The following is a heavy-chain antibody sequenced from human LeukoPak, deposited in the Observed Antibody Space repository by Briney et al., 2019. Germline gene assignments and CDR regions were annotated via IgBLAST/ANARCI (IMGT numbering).Heavy chain of an antibody. D-gene: IGHD3-3*01. CDR3: AKDRLSYYDFWSGYPYSFDY. CDR2: ISGSGGST. CDR1: GFTFSSYA. Sequence: GGSLRLSCAASGFTFSSYAMSWVRQAPGKGLEWVSAISGSGGSTYYADSVKGRFTISRDDSKNTLYLQMNSLRAEATAVYYCAKDRLSYYDFWSGYPYSFDYWGQGTLVTVSS. J-gene: IGHJ4*02. V-gene: IGHV3-23*01.